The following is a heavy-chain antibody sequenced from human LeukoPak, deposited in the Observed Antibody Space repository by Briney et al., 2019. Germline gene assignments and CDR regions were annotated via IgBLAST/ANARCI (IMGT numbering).Heavy chain of an antibody. V-gene: IGHV3-15*01. D-gene: IGHD2-2*01. Sequence: PGGSLRLSCAASGFTFSGYAVSWVRQAPGKGLEGVGRIKSKTDGGTTDYAAPVKGRFTISRDNSKNTLYLQMNSLKTEDTAVYYCTTGYCSRTSCYYFDYWGQGTLVTVSS. J-gene: IGHJ4*02. CDR3: TTGYCSRTSCYYFDY. CDR2: IKSKTDGGTT. CDR1: GFTFSGYA.